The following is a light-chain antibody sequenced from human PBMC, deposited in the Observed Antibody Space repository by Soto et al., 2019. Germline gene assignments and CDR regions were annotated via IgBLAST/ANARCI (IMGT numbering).Light chain of an antibody. CDR1: QSVGSD. Sequence: EIVLTQSPATLSLSPGERATLSCRASQSVGSDLAWYQEKPGLAPRLLIFDISNRATGIPARFSGSGSGTAFTLTISTLEPEDSAVYHCQQRASWPLTFGGGTKVEIK. J-gene: IGKJ4*02. V-gene: IGKV3-11*01. CDR2: DIS. CDR3: QQRASWPLT.